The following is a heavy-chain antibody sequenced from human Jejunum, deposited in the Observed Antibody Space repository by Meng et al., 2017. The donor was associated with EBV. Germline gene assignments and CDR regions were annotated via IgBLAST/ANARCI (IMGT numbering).Heavy chain of an antibody. Sequence: QVSWGRLGGEVKKPGAQGKVLCQTSGYTFTSYGISWVRQAPGHGPEWVGWLTVYNGNTNYAPKLQGRVTMTTDPATSTAYMELRSLRSDDTAVYYCASDSSGSNANDKVSDYWGQGTLVTVSS. D-gene: IGHD2-8*01. CDR2: LTVYNGNT. V-gene: IGHV1-18*01. CDR1: GYTFTSYG. J-gene: IGHJ4*01. CDR3: ASDSSGSNANDKVSDY.